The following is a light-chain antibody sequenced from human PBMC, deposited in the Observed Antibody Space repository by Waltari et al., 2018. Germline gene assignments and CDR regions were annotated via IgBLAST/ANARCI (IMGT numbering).Light chain of an antibody. V-gene: IGLV1-47*01. CDR1: SSNIGSNY. J-gene: IGLJ3*02. CDR3: AAWDDSLSGLV. Sequence: QSVLTQPPSASGTPGQTVTISCNGSSSNIGSNYVYWYQQLPGTAPKLLIFKNNHHPPGVPDRFSDSKSGTSASLAINGLRSEDEADYYCAAWDDSLSGLVLGGGTKVTVL. CDR2: KNN.